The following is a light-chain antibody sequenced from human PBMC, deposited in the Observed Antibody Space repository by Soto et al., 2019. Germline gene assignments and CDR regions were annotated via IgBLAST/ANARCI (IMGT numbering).Light chain of an antibody. V-gene: IGKV3-20*01. Sequence: EIVLTQSPGTLSLSPGERATLSCRASQSVSSSYLAWYQQKPGQAPRLLIYGASSRATGIPDRFSGSGSGTDFALTISRLEPEGFAVYYCQQYGSSPPFTFGPGTKVDI. CDR3: QQYGSSPPFT. CDR2: GAS. J-gene: IGKJ3*01. CDR1: QSVSSSY.